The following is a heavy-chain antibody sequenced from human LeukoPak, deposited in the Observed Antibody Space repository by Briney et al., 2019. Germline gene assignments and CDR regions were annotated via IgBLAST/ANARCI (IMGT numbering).Heavy chain of an antibody. J-gene: IGHJ6*04. D-gene: IGHD3-10*02. CDR2: ISSSGSTI. Sequence: AGSLRLSCAASGFTFSSYEMNWVRQAPGKGLEWVSYISSSGSTISYADSVKGRFPISRDNANNSLYLQMTSLRAEDTAVYYCAELGITMIGGVWGKGTTVTISS. CDR3: AELGITMIGGV. V-gene: IGHV3-48*03. CDR1: GFTFSSYE.